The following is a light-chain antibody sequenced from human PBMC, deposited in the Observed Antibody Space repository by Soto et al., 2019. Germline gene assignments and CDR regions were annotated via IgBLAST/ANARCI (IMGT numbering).Light chain of an antibody. Sequence: QPVLTQSSSASASLGSSVKLTCTLRGGHSSYIIAWHQQQPGKAPRYLMKIEGSGSYNKGSGVPDRFSGSSSGADRYLTISNLQSEDEADYYCETWDNNNWVFGGGTKVTVL. CDR2: IEGSGSY. CDR3: ETWDNNNWV. J-gene: IGLJ3*02. V-gene: IGLV4-60*03. CDR1: GGHSSYI.